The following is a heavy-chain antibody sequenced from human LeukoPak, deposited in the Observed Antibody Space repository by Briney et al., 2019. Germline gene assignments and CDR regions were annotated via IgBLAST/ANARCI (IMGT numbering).Heavy chain of an antibody. CDR3: AKTSSTSCYPCVFDY. CDR2: ISGSGDSA. CDR1: GFTFSSYA. J-gene: IGHJ4*02. Sequence: PGGSLRLSCAASGFTFSSYAMSWVRLAPGKGLEWASVISGSGDSAYYADSVKGRFTISRDNSKNTLYLQMNSLRAEDTAIYYCAKTSSTSCYPCVFDYWGQGTLVTVSS. D-gene: IGHD2-2*01. V-gene: IGHV3-23*01.